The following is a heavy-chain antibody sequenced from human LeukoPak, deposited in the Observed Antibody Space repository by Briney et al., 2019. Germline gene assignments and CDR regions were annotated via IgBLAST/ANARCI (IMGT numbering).Heavy chain of an antibody. Sequence: GGSLRLPCAASGFIFRNFGMTWVRQVPGKGLEWVSTISDSGVTTHYADSVKGRFTISRDNSKSTLYLQMSSLRAVDTAIYYCAKDPSTFLTTGWYFDLWGRGTLVTVSS. D-gene: IGHD4-17*01. CDR2: ISDSGVTT. CDR1: GFIFRNFG. V-gene: IGHV3-23*01. CDR3: AKDPSTFLTTGWYFDL. J-gene: IGHJ2*01.